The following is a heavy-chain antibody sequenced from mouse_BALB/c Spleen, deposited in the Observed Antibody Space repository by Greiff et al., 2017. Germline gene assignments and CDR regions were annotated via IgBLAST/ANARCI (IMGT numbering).Heavy chain of an antibody. CDR1: GFNIKDTY. J-gene: IGHJ3*01. Sequence: VQLQQSGAELVKPGASVKLSCTASGFNIKDTYMHWVKQRPEQGLEWIGRIDPANGNTKYDPKFQGKATITADTSSNTAYLQLSSLTSEDTAVYYGARVVNWDALAYWGQGTLVTVSA. D-gene: IGHD4-1*01. V-gene: IGHV14-3*02. CDR3: ARVVNWDALAY. CDR2: IDPANGNT.